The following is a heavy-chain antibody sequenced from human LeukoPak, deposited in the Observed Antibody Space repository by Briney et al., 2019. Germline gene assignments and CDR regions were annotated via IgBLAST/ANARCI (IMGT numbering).Heavy chain of an antibody. CDR3: ATRYSSSWSEEDWFDP. D-gene: IGHD6-13*01. CDR2: ISSSSSYI. V-gene: IGHV3-21*01. Sequence: GGSLRLSCAASGFTFSSYSMNWVRQAPGKGLEWVSSISSSSSYIYYADSVKGRFTISRDNAKNSLYPQMNSLRAEDTAVYYCATRYSSSWSEEDWFDPWGQGTLVTVSS. CDR1: GFTFSSYS. J-gene: IGHJ5*02.